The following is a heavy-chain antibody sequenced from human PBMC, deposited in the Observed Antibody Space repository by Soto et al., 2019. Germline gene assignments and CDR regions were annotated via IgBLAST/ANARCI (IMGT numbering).Heavy chain of an antibody. CDR2: ISWNSGNV. CDR1: GFIFNNYA. CDR3: AKDTGDSSGYYYYYYYGMDV. V-gene: IGHV3-9*01. D-gene: IGHD3-22*01. Sequence: EVQLVESGGGLVQPGRSLRLSCAASGFIFNNYAMHWVRQAPGKGLEWVSGISWNSGNVGYADSVKGRFTISRDNGENSLYLQMNSLRTEDTALYYCAKDTGDSSGYYYYYYYGMDVWGQGTTVTVSS. J-gene: IGHJ6*02.